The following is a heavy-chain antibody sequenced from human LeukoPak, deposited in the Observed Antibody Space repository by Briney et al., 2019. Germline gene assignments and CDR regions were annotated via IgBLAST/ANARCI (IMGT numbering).Heavy chain of an antibody. Sequence: SETLSLTCTISGDSINSYYWNWIRQPPGKGLEWIGYGHYTGSTYINPSLNSRVAFSVDTSKNQFSLKLSSVTAADTAVYYCARWGEHSALRVHAFDIWGQGTMVTVSS. D-gene: IGHD3-10*01. J-gene: IGHJ3*02. CDR1: GDSINSYY. V-gene: IGHV4-59*01. CDR3: ARWGEHSALRVHAFDI. CDR2: GHYTGST.